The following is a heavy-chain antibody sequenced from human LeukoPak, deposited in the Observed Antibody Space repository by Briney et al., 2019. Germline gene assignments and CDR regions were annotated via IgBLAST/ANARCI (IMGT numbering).Heavy chain of an antibody. CDR2: ITSPVGAT. D-gene: IGHD2-2*01. Sequence: PGGSLRLSCAASGFTFSSYVMNWVRQAPGKGLEWVSVITSPVGATYYADSVKGRFTISRDNSKNTLFLQMNSLRAEDTAVYYCAKGGYCSSTSCYVVWFDPWGQGTLVT. J-gene: IGHJ5*02. CDR3: AKGGYCSSTSCYVVWFDP. CDR1: GFTFSSYV. V-gene: IGHV3-23*01.